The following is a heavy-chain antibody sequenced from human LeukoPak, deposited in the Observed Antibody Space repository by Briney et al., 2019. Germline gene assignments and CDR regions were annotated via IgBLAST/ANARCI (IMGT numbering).Heavy chain of an antibody. Sequence: ASVKVSCKASEYTLSGYYLHWVRQAPGQGLEWMGWINPSDGGTNYAPKFQGRVTMTRDTSISTAYMDLSRLTSDDTAVYFCARSDKCTTCSIDYWGQGTLVTVSS. V-gene: IGHV1-2*02. CDR3: ARSDKCTTCSIDY. CDR2: INPSDGGT. J-gene: IGHJ4*02. CDR1: EYTLSGYY. D-gene: IGHD2-2*01.